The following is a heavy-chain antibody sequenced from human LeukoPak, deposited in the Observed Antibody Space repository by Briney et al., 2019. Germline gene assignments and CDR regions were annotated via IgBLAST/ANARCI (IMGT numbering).Heavy chain of an antibody. CDR3: ARGYGSGWPFDY. J-gene: IGHJ4*02. CDR2: INHSGST. D-gene: IGHD6-19*01. Sequence: PSETLSLTCAVYGGSFSGYYWSWIRQPPGKGLEWIGEINHSGSTNYNPSLKSRVTISVDTSKNQFSLKLSSVTAADTAVYYCARGYGSGWPFDYWGQGTLVTVSS. V-gene: IGHV4-34*01. CDR1: GGSFSGYY.